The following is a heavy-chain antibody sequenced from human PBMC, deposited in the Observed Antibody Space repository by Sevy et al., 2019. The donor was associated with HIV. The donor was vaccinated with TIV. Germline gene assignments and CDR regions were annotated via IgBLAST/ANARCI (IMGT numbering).Heavy chain of an antibody. D-gene: IGHD3-3*01. J-gene: IGHJ4*02. V-gene: IGHV1-2*02. CDR3: ASVPQYYDFWSGYYFGY. CDR1: GYTFTGYY. Sequence: ASVKVSCKASGYTFTGYYMHWVRQAPGQGLEWMGWINPNSGGTNYAQKFQGRVTMTRDTSISTAYMGLSRLRSDDTAVYYCASVPQYYDFWSGYYFGYWGQGTLVTVSS. CDR2: INPNSGGT.